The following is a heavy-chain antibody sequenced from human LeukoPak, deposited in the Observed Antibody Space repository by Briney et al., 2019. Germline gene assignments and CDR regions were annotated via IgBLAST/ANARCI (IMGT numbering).Heavy chain of an antibody. V-gene: IGHV4-61*02. CDR1: GGPISCGSYY. D-gene: IGHD3-22*01. Sequence: PSETLSLTCTVSGGPISCGSYYRRWFRQPAGKGLEWIGRMYTSGSTNYNPSLKSRVTISVDTSKNQFSLKLSSVTAADTAVYYCARDSYYYDSSGYYYYFDYWGQGTLVTVSS. J-gene: IGHJ4*02. CDR3: ARDSYYYDSSGYYYYFDY. CDR2: MYTSGST.